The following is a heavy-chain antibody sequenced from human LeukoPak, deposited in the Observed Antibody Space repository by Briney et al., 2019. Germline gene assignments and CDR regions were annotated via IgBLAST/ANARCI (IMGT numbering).Heavy chain of an antibody. CDR3: ATDLRYSSGHHWFNP. CDR1: VYTLTELS. D-gene: IGHD6-19*01. J-gene: IGHJ5*02. Sequence: ASVKVSCKVSVYTLTELSMHWVRQAPGKGLEWMGGFDHEDGETIYAQKFQGRVTITQDTSTDTAYMELSSLRSEDTAVYYCATDLRYSSGHHWFNPWGQGTLVTVSS. V-gene: IGHV1-24*01. CDR2: FDHEDGET.